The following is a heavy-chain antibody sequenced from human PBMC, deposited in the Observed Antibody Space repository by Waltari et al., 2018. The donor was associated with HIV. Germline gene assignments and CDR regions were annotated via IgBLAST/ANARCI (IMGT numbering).Heavy chain of an antibody. CDR2: IYSGGST. D-gene: IGHD2-15*01. Sequence: EVQLVETGGGLIQPGGSLRLSCAASGFIVSSNYMNWVRQAPGKGLEWVSVIYSGGSTDYADSVKGRFTISRDNSKNTLYLQMNSLRAEDTAVYYCARALFGGSRGGYFDYWGQGTLVTVSS. J-gene: IGHJ4*02. V-gene: IGHV3-53*02. CDR1: GFIVSSNY. CDR3: ARALFGGSRGGYFDY.